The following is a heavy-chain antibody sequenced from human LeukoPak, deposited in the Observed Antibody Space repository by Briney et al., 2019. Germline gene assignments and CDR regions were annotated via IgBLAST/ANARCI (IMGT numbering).Heavy chain of an antibody. Sequence: PSETLSLTCSVSGDSISSRTNYWTWIRQHPEKGLEWIGYIWNSGSTNYSPALKSRVTISVDTSKNQFSLKLTSVTAADTAIYYCARDVSSMFPNWFDPWGQGILVIVSS. CDR3: ARDVSSMFPNWFDP. CDR1: GDSISSRTNY. J-gene: IGHJ5*02. CDR2: IWNSGST. D-gene: IGHD6-6*01. V-gene: IGHV4-31*03.